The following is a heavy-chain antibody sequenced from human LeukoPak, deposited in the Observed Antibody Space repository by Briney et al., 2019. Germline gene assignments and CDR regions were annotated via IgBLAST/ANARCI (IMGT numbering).Heavy chain of an antibody. CDR1: GFTFSSYA. CDR3: ARGQEAFLTLYYFDY. Sequence: GGSLRLSCAASGFTFSSYAMHWVRQAPGKGLEWVAVISYDGSNKYYADSVKGRFTISRDNSKNTLYLQMNSLRAEDTAVYYCARGQEAFLTLYYFDYWGQGTLVTVSS. D-gene: IGHD3-9*01. J-gene: IGHJ4*02. CDR2: ISYDGSNK. V-gene: IGHV3-30-3*01.